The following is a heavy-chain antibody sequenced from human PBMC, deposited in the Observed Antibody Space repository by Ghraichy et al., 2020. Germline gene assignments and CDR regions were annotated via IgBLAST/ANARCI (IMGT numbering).Heavy chain of an antibody. CDR1: GGSFSGYF. D-gene: IGHD3-3*01. Sequence: SETLSLTCTVSGGSFSGYFWSWIRQSPGRGLEWIGEINHSGGTNYNPSLQSRVTISIDTYRNQLSLKLISTTAADTAVYYRAKGRRFWSGYYDRFDPWGQGILVTVSS. CDR2: INHSGGT. V-gene: IGHV4-34*01. CDR3: AKGRRFWSGYYDRFDP. J-gene: IGHJ5*02.